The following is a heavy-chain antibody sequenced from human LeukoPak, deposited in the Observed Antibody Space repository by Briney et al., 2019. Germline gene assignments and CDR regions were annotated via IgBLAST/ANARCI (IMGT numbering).Heavy chain of an antibody. Sequence: GGSLRLSCAASGFTFSSYEMNWVRQAPGKGLEWVSYISSSGSTIYYADSVKGRFTISRDNAKNSLYLQMNSLRAEDTAVYYCARQPQLGALDYWGQGTLVTVSS. CDR2: ISSSGSTI. J-gene: IGHJ4*02. CDR3: ARQPQLGALDY. D-gene: IGHD6-13*01. CDR1: GFTFSSYE. V-gene: IGHV3-48*03.